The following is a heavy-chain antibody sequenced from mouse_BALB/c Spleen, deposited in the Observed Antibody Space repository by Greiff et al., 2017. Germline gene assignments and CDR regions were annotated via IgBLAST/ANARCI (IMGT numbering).Heavy chain of an antibody. J-gene: IGHJ3*01. CDR3: ARKERSWFAY. CDR2: IDPANGNT. Sequence: VQLKESGAELVKPGASVKLSCTASGFNIKDTYMHWVKQRPEQGLEWIGRIDPANGNTKYDPKFQGKATITADTSSNTAYLQLSSLTSEDTAVYYCARKERSWFAYWGQGTLVTVSA. CDR1: GFNIKDTY. V-gene: IGHV14-3*02.